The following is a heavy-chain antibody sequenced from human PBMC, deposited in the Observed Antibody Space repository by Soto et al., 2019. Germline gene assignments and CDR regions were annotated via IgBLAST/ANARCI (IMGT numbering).Heavy chain of an antibody. J-gene: IGHJ5*02. CDR2: MSGDGKTI. CDR1: GFTFSNYF. D-gene: IGHD1-1*01. CDR3: ARTYVPGIAGFDP. Sequence: LRLSCSASGFTFSNYFMHWVRQVPGEGLVWVSRMSGDGKTISYADSVKGRFTISRDNAKNTLYLQMNSLRVEDTAVYYCARTYVPGIAGFDPWGQGTLVTVSS. V-gene: IGHV3-74*01.